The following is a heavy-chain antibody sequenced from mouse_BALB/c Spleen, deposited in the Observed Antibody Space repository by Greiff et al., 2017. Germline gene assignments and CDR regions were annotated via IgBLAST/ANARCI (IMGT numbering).Heavy chain of an antibody. CDR3: AISYYRYDGGDY. J-gene: IGHJ4*01. D-gene: IGHD2-14*01. Sequence: QVQLQQPGAELVKPGASVKMSCKASGYTFTSYNMHWVKQTPGQGLEWIGAIYPGNGDTSYNQKFKGKATLTADKSSSTAYMQLSSLTSEDSAVYYCAISYYRYDGGDYWGQGTSVTVSS. CDR2: IYPGNGDT. V-gene: IGHV1-12*01. CDR1: GYTFTSYN.